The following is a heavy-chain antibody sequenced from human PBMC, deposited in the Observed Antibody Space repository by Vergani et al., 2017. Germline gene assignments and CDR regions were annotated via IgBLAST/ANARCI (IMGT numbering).Heavy chain of an antibody. V-gene: IGHV3-21*04. Sequence: EVQLVESGGGLVKPGGSLRLSCAASGFTFSRYSMNWVRQAPGKGLEWVSSISSSSSYIYYADSVKGRFTISRDNAKNSLYLQMNSLRAEDTAVYYGASPCGCSTRCPPRVDYYYYMAGGGKGTTVTVSS. CDR1: GFTFSRYS. CDR2: ISSSSSYI. D-gene: IGHD2-2*01. J-gene: IGHJ6*03. CDR3: ASPCGCSTRCPPRVDYYYYMAG.